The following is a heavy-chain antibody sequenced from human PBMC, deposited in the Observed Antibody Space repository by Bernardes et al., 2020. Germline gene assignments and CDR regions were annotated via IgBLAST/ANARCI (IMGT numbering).Heavy chain of an antibody. CDR2: INSDGSKT. V-gene: IGHV3-74*03. CDR1: GFILRNW. CDR3: ARDSQYGFDI. J-gene: IGHJ3*02. Sequence: GGSLRLSCAASGFILRNWMHWVRPAPGKGLVWVSSINSDGSKTTYADSVKGRFTISRDNAKNTLFLQMNSLRADDTAVYYCARDSQYGFDIWGQGTMVTVS.